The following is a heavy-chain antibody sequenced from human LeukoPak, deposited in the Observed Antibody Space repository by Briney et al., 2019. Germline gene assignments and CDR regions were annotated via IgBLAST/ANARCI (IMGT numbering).Heavy chain of an antibody. J-gene: IGHJ1*01. CDR1: GGSISTYY. Sequence: SETLSLTCTVSGGSISTYYWKWIRQPPWKGLEWIGYIYHSGSTNYNPSLQSRVTISVDTSKNQFSLNLNSVTAADTAVYYCARGGAARLHFQNWGQGTLVTVSS. CDR3: ARGGAARLHFQN. CDR2: IYHSGST. V-gene: IGHV4-59*01. D-gene: IGHD6-6*01.